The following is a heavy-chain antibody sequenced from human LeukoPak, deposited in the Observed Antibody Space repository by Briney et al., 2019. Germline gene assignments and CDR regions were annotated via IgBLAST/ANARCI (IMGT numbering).Heavy chain of an antibody. CDR1: GFTFSSYA. V-gene: IGHV3-23*01. Sequence: GGSLRLSCAASGFTFSSYAMTWVRQAPGKGLEWVSTISGSGGSTYYADSVKGRFTISRDNSKNTLYLQMNSLRAEDTAVYYCAKKANDSSGYNFDYWGQGTLVTVSS. CDR2: ISGSGGST. CDR3: AKKANDSSGYNFDY. D-gene: IGHD3-22*01. J-gene: IGHJ4*02.